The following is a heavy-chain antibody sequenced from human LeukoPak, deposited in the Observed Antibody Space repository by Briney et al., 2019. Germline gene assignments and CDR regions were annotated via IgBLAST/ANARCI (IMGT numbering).Heavy chain of an antibody. J-gene: IGHJ6*03. V-gene: IGHV4-4*07. Sequence: SETLSPNCNVSGAAIRTYYLALVRQPGGPGLDWIGQIYHSGTTNYNPSLRSRVTMSMDMANNQFSLTLRSVTAADTAIYFCARVRWGGRYDYYMDVWGKGTSVTVSS. CDR1: GAAIRTYY. CDR3: ARVRWGGRYDYYMDV. CDR2: IYHSGTT. D-gene: IGHD3-9*01.